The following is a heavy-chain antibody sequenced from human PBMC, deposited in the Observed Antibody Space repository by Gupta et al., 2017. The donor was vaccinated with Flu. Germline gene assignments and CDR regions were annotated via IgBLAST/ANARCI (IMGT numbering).Heavy chain of an antibody. J-gene: IGHJ6*02. D-gene: IGHD2-15*01. Sequence: EWMGWINPNSGGTNYAQKFQGRVTMTRDTSISTAYMELSRLRSDDTAVYYCASLGYCSGGSCYPYYYYGMDVWGQGTTVTVSS. CDR3: ASLGYCSGGSCYPYYYYGMDV. V-gene: IGHV1-2*02. CDR2: INPNSGGT.